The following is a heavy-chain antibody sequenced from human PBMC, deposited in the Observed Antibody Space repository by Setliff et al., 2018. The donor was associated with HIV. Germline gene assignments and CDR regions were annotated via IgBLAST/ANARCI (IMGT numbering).Heavy chain of an antibody. CDR1: GYTFTSYY. CDR3: ARVPAPSSSAPYFQH. D-gene: IGHD6-6*01. Sequence: ASVKVSCKASGYTFTSYYMHWVRQAPGQGLEWMGIINPSSGSTTYAQKFQGRVTMTRDTSTSTVYMELSSLRSEDTAVYYCARVPAPSSSAPYFQHWGQGTPVTVSS. CDR2: INPSSGST. V-gene: IGHV1-46*01. J-gene: IGHJ1*01.